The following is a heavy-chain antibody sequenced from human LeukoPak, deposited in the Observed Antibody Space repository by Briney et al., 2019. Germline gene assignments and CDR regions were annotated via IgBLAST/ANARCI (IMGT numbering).Heavy chain of an antibody. J-gene: IGHJ4*02. CDR2: IYFSGTT. Sequence: SETLSLTCTVSGGSISSISYYWGWIRQPPGKGLEWIGSIYFSGTTYYNPSLKSRLTISVDTSKNQFSLKLSSVTAADTAIFYCARGAAGRWDYFDYWGQGTLVTVSS. CDR1: GGSISSISYY. CDR3: ARGAAGRWDYFDY. D-gene: IGHD6-13*01. V-gene: IGHV4-39*07.